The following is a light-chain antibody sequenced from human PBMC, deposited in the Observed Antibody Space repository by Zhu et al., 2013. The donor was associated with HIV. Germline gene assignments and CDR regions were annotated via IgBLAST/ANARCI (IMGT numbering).Light chain of an antibody. J-gene: IGKJ4*01. CDR3: QQYGGTPS. CDR1: QSVSSSY. Sequence: EIVLTQSPGTLSLSPGERATLSCRASQSVSSSYLAWYQQKPGQAPRLLIYGVTGRATGIPDRFSGSESGTDFTLTISRLESEDFAVYYCQQYGGTPSFGGGTRVDIK. V-gene: IGKV3-20*01. CDR2: GVT.